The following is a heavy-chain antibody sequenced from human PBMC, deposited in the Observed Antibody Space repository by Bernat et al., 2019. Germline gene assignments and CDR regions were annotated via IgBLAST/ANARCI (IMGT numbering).Heavy chain of an antibody. CDR2: ISYDGSNK. Sequence: QVQLVESGGGVVQPGRSLRLSCAASGFTFSNYGMHWVRQAPGKGLEWVAVISYDGSNKYYADSVKGRFTISRDNSKNTLYLQMNSLRAEDTAVYYCAKDGDSSGCIDYWGQGTLVTVSS. J-gene: IGHJ4*02. V-gene: IGHV3-30*18. CDR1: GFTFSNYG. D-gene: IGHD6-19*01. CDR3: AKDGDSSGCIDY.